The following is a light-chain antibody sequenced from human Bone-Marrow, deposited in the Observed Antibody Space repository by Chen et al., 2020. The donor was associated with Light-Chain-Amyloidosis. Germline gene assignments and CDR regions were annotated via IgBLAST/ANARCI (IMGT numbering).Light chain of an antibody. V-gene: IGLV3-25*03. J-gene: IGLJ2*01. CDR1: ALPKQY. CDR2: KDS. Sequence: SYELTQPPSVSVSPGQTARITCSGDALPKQYAYWYQQKPGQAPVLVIYKDSERPSGIPERFSGSSSGTTVTLTISVVQAEDEADYHCQSADSSGTYEVIFGGGTKLTVL. CDR3: QSADSSGTYEVI.